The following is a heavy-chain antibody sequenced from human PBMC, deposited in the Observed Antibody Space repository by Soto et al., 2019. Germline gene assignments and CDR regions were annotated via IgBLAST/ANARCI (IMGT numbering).Heavy chain of an antibody. CDR3: AREGTAAAAPC. V-gene: IGHV3-30-3*01. CDR2: TSYDGATK. CDR1: QFASSTSA. J-gene: IGHJ4*02. D-gene: IGHD6-13*01. Sequence: GGSLRLSCTASQFASSTSAMHWVRQAPGRGLEWVAVTSYDGATKFYADSVRGRFTISRDNFKNTLSLQMNGLYAEDTAVYYCAREGTAAAAPCWGQGTLVTVSS.